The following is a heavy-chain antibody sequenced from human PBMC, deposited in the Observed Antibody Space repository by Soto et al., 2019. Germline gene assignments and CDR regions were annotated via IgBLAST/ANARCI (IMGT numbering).Heavy chain of an antibody. CDR2: IYYSGST. D-gene: IGHD3-10*01. CDR3: ATLNMVRGVISSFYFYD. J-gene: IGHJ4*02. V-gene: IGHV4-39*01. Sequence: SETLSLTCTVSGGSISSSSYYWGWIRQPPGKGLEWIGSIYYSGSTYYNPSLKSRVTISVDTSKNQFSLKLSSVTAADTAVYYRATLNMVRGVISSFYFYDSGQGTLVTVSS. CDR1: GGSISSSSYY.